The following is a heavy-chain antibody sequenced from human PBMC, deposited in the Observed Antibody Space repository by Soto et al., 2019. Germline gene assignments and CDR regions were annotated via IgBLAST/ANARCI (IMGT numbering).Heavy chain of an antibody. D-gene: IGHD1-26*01. CDR3: ARGEGSYLAYYYGMDV. V-gene: IGHV5-51*01. J-gene: IGHJ6*02. CDR2: IYPGDSDT. Sequence: GESLKISCKGSGYSFTSYWIGWVRQMPGKGLEWMGIIYPGDSDTRYSPSFQGQVTISADKSISTAYLQWSSLKASDTAMYYCARGEGSYLAYYYGMDVWGQGTTVTVSS. CDR1: GYSFTSYW.